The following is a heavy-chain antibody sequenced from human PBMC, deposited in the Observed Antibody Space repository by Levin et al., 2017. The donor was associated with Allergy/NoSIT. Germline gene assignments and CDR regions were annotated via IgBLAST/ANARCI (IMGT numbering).Heavy chain of an antibody. J-gene: IGHJ4*02. D-gene: IGHD3-22*01. Sequence: ASVKVSCKASRYIFSDYFIHWVRQAPGQGLEWMGWINPHSGDTKYAQEFQGRVTMTRDTSISTAYMELTRLTSDDTAVYYCARDLYNDDSRFGYWGQGTLVNVFS. V-gene: IGHV1-2*02. CDR1: RYIFSDYF. CDR3: ARDLYNDDSRFGY. CDR2: INPHSGDT.